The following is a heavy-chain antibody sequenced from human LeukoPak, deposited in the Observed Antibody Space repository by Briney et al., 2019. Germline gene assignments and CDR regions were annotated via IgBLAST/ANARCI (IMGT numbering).Heavy chain of an antibody. CDR3: ATPYYDSSGSIDY. Sequence: GGSLRLSCAASGFTVSSNYMTWVRQAPGKGLEWLSVIYSGGTTYYADSVKGRFTISRDNSKNTLYLQMNSLRAEDTAVYYCATPYYDSSGSIDYWGQGTLVTVSS. CDR1: GFTVSSNY. D-gene: IGHD3-22*01. J-gene: IGHJ4*02. V-gene: IGHV3-53*01. CDR2: IYSGGTT.